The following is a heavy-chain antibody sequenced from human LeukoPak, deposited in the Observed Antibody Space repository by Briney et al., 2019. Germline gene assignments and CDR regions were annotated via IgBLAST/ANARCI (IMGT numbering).Heavy chain of an antibody. J-gene: IGHJ4*02. CDR3: ARAKIKGIQLWLGFDY. D-gene: IGHD5-18*01. CDR2: IIPIFGTA. V-gene: IGHV1-69*13. Sequence: ASVKVSCKASGGTFSSYAISWVRQAPGQGLEWMEGIIPIFGTANYAQKFQGRVTITADESTSTAYMELSSLRSEDTAVYYCARAKIKGIQLWLGFDYWGQGTLVTVSS. CDR1: GGTFSSYA.